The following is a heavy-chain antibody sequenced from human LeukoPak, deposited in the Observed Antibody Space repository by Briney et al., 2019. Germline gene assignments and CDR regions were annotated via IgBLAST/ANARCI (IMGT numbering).Heavy chain of an antibody. Sequence: SVKVSCKASGGTFISYAISWVRQAPGQGLEWMGRIIPILGIANYAQKFQGRVTITADKSTSTAYMELSSLRSEDTAVYYCARDRLAAAGTGYFDYWGQGTLVTVSS. CDR2: IIPILGIA. J-gene: IGHJ4*02. CDR3: ARDRLAAAGTGYFDY. CDR1: GGTFISYA. V-gene: IGHV1-69*04. D-gene: IGHD6-13*01.